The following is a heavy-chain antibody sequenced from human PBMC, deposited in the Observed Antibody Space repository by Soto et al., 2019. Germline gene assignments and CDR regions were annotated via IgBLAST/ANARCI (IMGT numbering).Heavy chain of an antibody. D-gene: IGHD6-19*01. V-gene: IGHV1-69*01. J-gene: IGHJ4*02. Sequence: QVHLVQSGAEVKKPGSSVKVSCKASGGSFSNYIFAWVRQAPGQGLEWMGGTIPMFATAQYAQKLQGRVTITADESTSTVYMDLTSLKSDDTAVYYCARGLFGQQWLVGFDTWGQGPLVTVSS. CDR1: GGSFSNYI. CDR3: ARGLFGQQWLVGFDT. CDR2: TIPMFATA.